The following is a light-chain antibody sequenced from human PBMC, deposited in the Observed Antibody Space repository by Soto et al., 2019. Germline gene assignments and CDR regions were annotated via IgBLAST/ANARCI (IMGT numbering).Light chain of an antibody. V-gene: IGKV1-6*01. CDR2: VAS. J-gene: IGKJ1*01. CDR3: LQDYSYPQT. CDR1: QGIRND. Sequence: AIQMTQSPSSLSASVGDRVTITCRASQGIRNDLSWYQQKPGKAPKLLIYVASVLQGGVPSRFSGSASGTDFTLTISSLQPEDFATYYCLQDYSYPQTFGQGTKVEI.